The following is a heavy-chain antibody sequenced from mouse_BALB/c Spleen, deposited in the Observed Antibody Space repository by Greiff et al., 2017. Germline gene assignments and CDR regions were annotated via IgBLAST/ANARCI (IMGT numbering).Heavy chain of an antibody. V-gene: IGHV5-6-5*01. CDR1: GFTFSSYA. CDR2: ISSGGST. CDR3: ARGCDYRYDEYYFDY. D-gene: IGHD2-14*01. J-gene: IGHJ2*01. Sequence: EVKVVESGGGLVKPGGSLKLSCAASGFTFSSYAMSWVRQTPEKRLEWVASISSGGSTYYPDSVKGRFTISRDNARNILYLQMSSLRSEDTAMYYGARGCDYRYDEYYFDYWGQGTTLTVSS.